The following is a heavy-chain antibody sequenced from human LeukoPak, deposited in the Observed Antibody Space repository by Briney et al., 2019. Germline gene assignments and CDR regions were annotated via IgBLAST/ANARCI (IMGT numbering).Heavy chain of an antibody. CDR3: ARDHYYGSGSYLKDDY. CDR1: GYTSTGYY. D-gene: IGHD3-10*01. J-gene: IGHJ4*02. CDR2: INPNSGGT. V-gene: IGHV1-2*02. Sequence: GASVKVSCKASGYTSTGYYMHWVRQAPGQGLEWMGWINPNSGGTNYAQKFQGRVTMTRDTSISTAYMELSRLRSDDTAVYYCARDHYYGSGSYLKDDYWGQGTPVTVSS.